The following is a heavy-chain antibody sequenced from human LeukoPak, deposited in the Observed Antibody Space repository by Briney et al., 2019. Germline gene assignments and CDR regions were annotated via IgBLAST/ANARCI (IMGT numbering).Heavy chain of an antibody. D-gene: IGHD3-22*01. Sequence: SGPTLVKPTQTLTLTCTFSGFSLSTSGVGVGWIRQPPGKALEWLALIYWDDDKRYSPSLKSRLTITKDTSKNQVVLTMTNMDPVDTATYYRAHSFWEYYYDSSGYKYFDYWGQGTLVTVSS. CDR3: AHSFWEYYYDSSGYKYFDY. J-gene: IGHJ4*02. CDR1: GFSLSTSGVG. CDR2: IYWDDDK. V-gene: IGHV2-5*02.